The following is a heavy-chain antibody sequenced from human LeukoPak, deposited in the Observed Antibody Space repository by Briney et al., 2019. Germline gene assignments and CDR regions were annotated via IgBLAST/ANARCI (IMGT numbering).Heavy chain of an antibody. CDR3: ARRYYASGHYPYYFDY. Sequence: KPSETLSLTCTVSGGSISSSSYYWGWIRQPPGKGLEWIGTMYYNGNTYYNPSLKSRVTISVDTSKNQFSLKLSPVTAADTAMYYCARRYYASGHYPYYFDYWGQGTLVTVSS. CDR2: MYYNGNT. CDR1: GGSISSSSYY. D-gene: IGHD3-10*01. J-gene: IGHJ4*02. V-gene: IGHV4-39*01.